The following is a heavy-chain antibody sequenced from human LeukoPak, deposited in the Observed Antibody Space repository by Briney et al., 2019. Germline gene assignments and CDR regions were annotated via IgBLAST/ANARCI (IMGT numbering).Heavy chain of an antibody. CDR2: IWSDGSNK. CDR3: ARELFSSGSCPDG. Sequence: QPGRSLRLSCAASGFTFSYYAIHWVRQAPGKGLEWVALIWSDGSNKYHADSVKGRITISRDNSKNTVYLQMNSLRAEDTAVYYCARELFSSGSCPDGWDQGTLVTVSS. D-gene: IGHD3-10*01. CDR1: GFTFSYYA. V-gene: IGHV3-33*01. J-gene: IGHJ4*02.